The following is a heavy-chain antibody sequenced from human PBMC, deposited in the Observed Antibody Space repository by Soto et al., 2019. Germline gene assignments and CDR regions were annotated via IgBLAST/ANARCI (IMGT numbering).Heavy chain of an antibody. CDR1: GFTFSSYG. Sequence: PGGSLRLSCAASGFTFSSYGMIWVRQAPGKGLEWVSYISGSGSIIHYADSVKGRFTISRDNAKNSLYLQMNSLRDEDTAVYYCARGSGYYYDSTGYYYFDYWGQGTLVTVSS. V-gene: IGHV3-48*02. CDR3: ARGSGYYYDSTGYYYFDY. D-gene: IGHD3-22*01. J-gene: IGHJ4*02. CDR2: ISGSGSII.